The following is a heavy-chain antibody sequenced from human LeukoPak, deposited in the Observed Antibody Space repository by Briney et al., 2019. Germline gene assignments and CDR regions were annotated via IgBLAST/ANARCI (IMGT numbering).Heavy chain of an antibody. CDR1: GYTLTELS. Sequence: GASVKVSCKVSGYTLTELSMHWVRQAPGKGLEWMGGFDPEDGETIYAQKFQGRVTMTEDTSTDTAYIELSSLRSEDTAVYYCATDVSGSYSLGYWGQGTLVTVSS. D-gene: IGHD1-26*01. V-gene: IGHV1-24*01. CDR2: FDPEDGET. CDR3: ATDVSGSYSLGY. J-gene: IGHJ4*02.